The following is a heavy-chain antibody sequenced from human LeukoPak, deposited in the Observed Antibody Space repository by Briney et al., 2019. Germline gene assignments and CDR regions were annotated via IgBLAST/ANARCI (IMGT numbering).Heavy chain of an antibody. D-gene: IGHD6-19*01. V-gene: IGHV3-49*03. Sequence: GGSLRLSCTASGFTLGDYAMSWFRQAPGKGLEGVGFIRSKAYGGTTEYAASVKGRFTISRDDSKSIAYLQMNSLKTEDTAVYYCTRDLSSSGWNIDYWGQGTLVTVSS. CDR2: IRSKAYGGTT. CDR1: GFTLGDYA. J-gene: IGHJ4*02. CDR3: TRDLSSSGWNIDY.